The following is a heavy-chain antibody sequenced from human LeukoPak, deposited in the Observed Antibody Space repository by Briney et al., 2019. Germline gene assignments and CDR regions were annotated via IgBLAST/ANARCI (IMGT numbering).Heavy chain of an antibody. V-gene: IGHV4-34*01. J-gene: IGHJ3*02. Sequence: PSETLSLTCAVYGGSFSGYHWSWTRQPPGKGLEWIGEINHSGSTNYNPSLKSRVTISVDTSKNQFSLKLSSVTAADTAVYYCARGTHYYGSGSYSDAFDIWGQGTMVTVSS. CDR3: ARGTHYYGSGSYSDAFDI. CDR1: GGSFSGYH. D-gene: IGHD3-10*01. CDR2: INHSGST.